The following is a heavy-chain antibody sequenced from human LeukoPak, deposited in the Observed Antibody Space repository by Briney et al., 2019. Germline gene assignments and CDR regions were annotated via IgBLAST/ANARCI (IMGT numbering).Heavy chain of an antibody. CDR2: IIGGSGRT. Sequence: GSLRLSCAASGFTFSNYAMSWVRQAPGKGLEWVSTIIGGSGRTYYTDSVKGRFTISRDHSENTLYLQMNSLRAEDTAVYYCARGFSYNHFDYWGQGTLVTVSS. J-gene: IGHJ4*02. CDR1: GFTFSNYA. V-gene: IGHV3-23*01. CDR3: ARGFSYNHFDY. D-gene: IGHD5-24*01.